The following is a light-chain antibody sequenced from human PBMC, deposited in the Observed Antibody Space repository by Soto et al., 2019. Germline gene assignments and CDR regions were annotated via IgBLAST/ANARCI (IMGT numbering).Light chain of an antibody. CDR2: AAS. CDR1: KSISSY. Sequence: DIQMTQSPSSLSASVGDRVTITCRASKSISSYLNWYQQKPGKAHKLLIYAASSLQSGFPSRFSGSGSGTDFTLTISSLQPEDFATYYCQQSYSTPPSTFGQGTKLEIK. V-gene: IGKV1-39*01. CDR3: QQSYSTPPST. J-gene: IGKJ2*01.